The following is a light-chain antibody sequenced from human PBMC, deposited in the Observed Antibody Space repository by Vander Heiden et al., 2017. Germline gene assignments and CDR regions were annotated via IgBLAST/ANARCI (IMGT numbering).Light chain of an antibody. CDR1: QSISSS. CDR3: QQRRDWPLT. V-gene: IGKV3-11*01. CDR2: DAF. Sequence: EIVLTQSPRTLSLSPGESANLTCRASQSISSSLAWYQQKPGQAPRLLIYDAFNRATGIPDRFSGSGSGTDFTLTISSLEPEDFAVYYCQQRRDWPLTFGGGTKVEIK. J-gene: IGKJ4*01.